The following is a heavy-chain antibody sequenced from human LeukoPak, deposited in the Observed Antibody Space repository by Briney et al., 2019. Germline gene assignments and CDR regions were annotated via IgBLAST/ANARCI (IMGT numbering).Heavy chain of an antibody. CDR2: IRTKAYGGTA. Sequence: PGGSLRLSCAASGFTVSSNYMSWVRQAPGKGLEWVGFIRTKAYGGTAENAASVKGRFTISRDDSKSIAYLQMNSLKPEDTAVYYCARGVYSFDSWGQGTLVTVSS. V-gene: IGHV3-71*01. CDR1: GFTVSSNY. D-gene: IGHD3-10*01. CDR3: ARGVYSFDS. J-gene: IGHJ4*02.